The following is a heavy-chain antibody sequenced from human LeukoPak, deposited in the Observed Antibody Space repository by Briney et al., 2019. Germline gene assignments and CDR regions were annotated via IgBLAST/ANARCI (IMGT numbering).Heavy chain of an antibody. V-gene: IGHV5-51*01. CDR1: GYSFSSYW. CDR3: ARRGHYYDSSGYLRPDAFDI. CDR2: IYPGDSDT. D-gene: IGHD3-22*01. J-gene: IGHJ3*02. Sequence: GESLKISCKGSGYSFSSYWIGWVRQMPGKGLEWMGIIYPGDSDTRYSPSFQGQVTIPADKSISTAYLQWNSLKASGTAMYYCARRGHYYDSSGYLRPDAFDIWGQGTMVTVSS.